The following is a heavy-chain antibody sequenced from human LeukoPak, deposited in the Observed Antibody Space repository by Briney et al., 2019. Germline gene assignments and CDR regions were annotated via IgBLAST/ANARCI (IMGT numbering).Heavy chain of an antibody. CDR3: ARFIRFPIHFDY. Sequence: SETLSLTCAVPGGSISSGGYSWSWIRQPPGKGLEWIGHIYYSGCTYYNPYLKNRVTISVDTSKNQFCLMLSSVTAADTAVYYCARFIRFPIHFDYWGQGTLVTVSS. V-gene: IGHV4-30-4*07. CDR2: IYYSGCT. CDR1: GGSISSGGYS. D-gene: IGHD3-3*01. J-gene: IGHJ4*02.